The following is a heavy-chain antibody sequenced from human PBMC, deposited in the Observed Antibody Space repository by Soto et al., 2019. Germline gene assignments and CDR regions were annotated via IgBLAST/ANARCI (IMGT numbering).Heavy chain of an antibody. Sequence: SETLSLTCTVSGGSISSYYWSWIRQPPGKGLEWIGYIYYSGSTNYNPSLKSRVTISVDTSKNQFSLKLSSVTAADAAVYYCARDFGSGNDYWGQGTLVTVSS. J-gene: IGHJ4*02. V-gene: IGHV4-59*01. CDR3: ARDFGSGNDY. CDR1: GGSISSYY. D-gene: IGHD3-10*01. CDR2: IYYSGST.